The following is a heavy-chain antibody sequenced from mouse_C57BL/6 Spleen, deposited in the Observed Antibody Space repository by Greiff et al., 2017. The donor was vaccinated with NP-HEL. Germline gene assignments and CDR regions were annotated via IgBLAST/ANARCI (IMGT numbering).Heavy chain of an antibody. CDR2: ISSGSSTI. Sequence: EVQLQESGGGLVKPGGSLKLSCAASGFTFSDYGMHWVRQAPEKGLEWVAYISSGSSTIYYADTVKGRFTISRDNAKNTLFLQMTSLRSEDTAMYYCARRPGRGYFDYWGQGTTLTVSS. V-gene: IGHV5-17*01. CDR3: ARRPGRGYFDY. D-gene: IGHD3-2*02. J-gene: IGHJ2*01. CDR1: GFTFSDYG.